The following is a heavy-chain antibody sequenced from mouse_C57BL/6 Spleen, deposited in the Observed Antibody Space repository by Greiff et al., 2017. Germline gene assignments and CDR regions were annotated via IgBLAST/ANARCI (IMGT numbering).Heavy chain of an antibody. CDR2: IYPGDGDT. CDR3: ARYNYGGYAMDY. J-gene: IGHJ4*01. V-gene: IGHV1-80*01. Sequence: QVQLKESGAELVKPGASVKISCKASGYAFSSYWMNWVKQRPGKGLEWIGQIYPGDGDTNYNGKFKGKATLTADKSSSTAYMQLSSLTSEDSAVYFCARYNYGGYAMDYWGQRTSVTVSS. D-gene: IGHD1-1*01. CDR1: GYAFSSYW.